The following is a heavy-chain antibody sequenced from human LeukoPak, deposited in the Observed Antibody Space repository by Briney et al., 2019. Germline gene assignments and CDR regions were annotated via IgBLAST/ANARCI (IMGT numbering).Heavy chain of an antibody. CDR3: ARGFGKAAANVFGGYTMDV. CDR2: IYTGGST. V-gene: IGHV3-66*02. Sequence: GVSLRLSCAASGYTVDSSYMSRVRQAPGKGLEWVSLIYTGGSTYYADSVRGRFTISRDNSKNTLYLQMNSLTPEDTAVYYCARGFGKAAANVFGGYTMDVWGQGTTVTVSS. J-gene: IGHJ6*02. D-gene: IGHD6-13*01. CDR1: GYTVDSSY.